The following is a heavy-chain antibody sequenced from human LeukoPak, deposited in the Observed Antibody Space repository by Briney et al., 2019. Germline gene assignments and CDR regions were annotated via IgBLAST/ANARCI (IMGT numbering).Heavy chain of an antibody. Sequence: GRSLRLSCAASGFTFSGYAMHWVRQAPGKGLEWVAVISYDGSNEYYADSVKGRFTISRDNAKNSLYLQMNSLRAEDTAVYYCARSVAAAGTSRDAFDIWGQGTMVTVSA. D-gene: IGHD6-13*01. V-gene: IGHV3-30-3*01. CDR3: ARSVAAAGTSRDAFDI. CDR1: GFTFSGYA. J-gene: IGHJ3*02. CDR2: ISYDGSNE.